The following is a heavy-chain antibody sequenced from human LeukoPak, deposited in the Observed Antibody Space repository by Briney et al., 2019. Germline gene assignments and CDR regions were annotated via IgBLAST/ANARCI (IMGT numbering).Heavy chain of an antibody. CDR2: IRNNYAT. J-gene: IGHJ4*02. V-gene: IGHV3-73*01. Sequence: GGSLRLSCAASGFTFSESHMHWVRQASGKGLEWVGHIRNNYATAYAASVKGRFTISRDDSKNTAYLQMNSLKTKDTAVYYCARQTNSCHDYWGQGTLVTVSS. CDR3: ARQTNSCHDY. D-gene: IGHD2-2*01. CDR1: GFTFSESH.